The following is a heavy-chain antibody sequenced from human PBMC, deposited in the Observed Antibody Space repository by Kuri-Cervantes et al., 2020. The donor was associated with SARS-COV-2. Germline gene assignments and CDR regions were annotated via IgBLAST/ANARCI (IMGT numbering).Heavy chain of an antibody. Sequence: SQTLSLTCAVYGGSFSGYYWSWIRQAPGKGLEWIGIIYYSGSTYYNPSLKRRVTISVDTSKNQISLRVSSVTAADTAVYYCARHGKSVAGTAPWYEYGMDVWGQGTTVTVSS. J-gene: IGHJ6*02. CDR1: GGSFSGYY. CDR3: ARHGKSVAGTAPWYEYGMDV. CDR2: IYYSGST. V-gene: IGHV4-34*01. D-gene: IGHD6-19*01.